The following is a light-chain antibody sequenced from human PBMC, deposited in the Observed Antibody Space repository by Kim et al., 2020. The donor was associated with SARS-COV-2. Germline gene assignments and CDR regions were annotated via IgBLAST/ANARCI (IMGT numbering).Light chain of an antibody. CDR3: NSYTSSSTPV. CDR2: DVS. V-gene: IGLV2-14*03. CDR1: SSCVDCYNF. J-gene: IGLJ2*01. Sequence: GQSCTITCTRTSSCVDCYNFVSWDQQHPGKPPKLRIYDVSNRPSGVSNRFSGSKSGNTASLTISGLQAEDEADYYCNSYTSSSTPVFGGGTQLTVL.